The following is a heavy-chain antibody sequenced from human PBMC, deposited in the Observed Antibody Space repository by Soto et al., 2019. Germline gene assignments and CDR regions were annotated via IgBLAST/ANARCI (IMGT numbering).Heavy chain of an antibody. J-gene: IGHJ4*02. Sequence: GGSLRLSCAASGFTFSSYSMNWVRQAPGKGLEWVSYISSSSSTIYYADSVKGRFTISRDNAKNSLYLQMNSLRAEDTAVYYCARGGYYDSSGSDYWGQGTLVTVSS. CDR1: GFTFSSYS. CDR2: ISSSSSTI. CDR3: ARGGYYDSSGSDY. D-gene: IGHD3-22*01. V-gene: IGHV3-48*01.